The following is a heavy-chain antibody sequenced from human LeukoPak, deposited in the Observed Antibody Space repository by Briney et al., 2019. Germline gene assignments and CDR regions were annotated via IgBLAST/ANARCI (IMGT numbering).Heavy chain of an antibody. CDR2: INPSGGST. V-gene: IGHV1-46*01. Sequence: ASVKVSCKATGYSFTSYYMHWVRQAPGQGLEWMGRINPSGGSTSYVQKFQGRVTMTRDTSTSTVYMELSSLRSEDTAVYYCARESGSYGMDVWGQGTMVTVSS. CDR1: GYSFTSYY. CDR3: ARESGSYGMDV. J-gene: IGHJ6*02. D-gene: IGHD3-10*01.